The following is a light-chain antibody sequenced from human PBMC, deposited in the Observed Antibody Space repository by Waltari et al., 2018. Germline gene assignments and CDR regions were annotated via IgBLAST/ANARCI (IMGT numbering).Light chain of an antibody. Sequence: DIQMTQSPSSLSASVGDRVTITCRASQGIGRWLAWYQQKPGEAPKLLICGASTLQSGVPSRFRGSGSGTEVTLTISDLQPEDFATYNCQQANSFPQNFGQGTRLENK. V-gene: IGKV1-12*01. CDR2: GAS. CDR3: QQANSFPQN. J-gene: IGKJ5*01. CDR1: QGIGRW.